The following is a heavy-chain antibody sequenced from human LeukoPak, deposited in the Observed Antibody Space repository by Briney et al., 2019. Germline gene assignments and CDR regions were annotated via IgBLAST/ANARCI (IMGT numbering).Heavy chain of an antibody. D-gene: IGHD4-23*01. J-gene: IGHJ4*02. V-gene: IGHV4-30-4*01. CDR3: ARDLLNEGNHLDY. Sequence: SETLSLTCTVAGGSISSGDYYWSWIRQPPGKGLEWIGYIYYSGSTYYNPSLKSRVTISVDTSKNQFSLKLSSVTAADTAVYYCARDLLNEGNHLDYWGQGTLVTVSS. CDR2: IYYSGST. CDR1: GGSISSGDYY.